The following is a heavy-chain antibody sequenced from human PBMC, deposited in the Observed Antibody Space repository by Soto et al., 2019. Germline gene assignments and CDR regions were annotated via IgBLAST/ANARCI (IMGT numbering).Heavy chain of an antibody. CDR3: AKDVEAGTYYDFWSGYYAFDY. CDR2: ISGSGGST. CDR1: GFTFSSYA. J-gene: IGHJ4*02. Sequence: PGGSLSLSCAASGFTFSSYAMSWVRQAPGKGLEWVSAISGSGGSTYYADSVKGRFTISRDNSKNTLYPQMNSLRAEDTAVYYCAKDVEAGTYYDFWSGYYAFDYWGQGTLVTVSS. V-gene: IGHV3-23*01. D-gene: IGHD3-3*01.